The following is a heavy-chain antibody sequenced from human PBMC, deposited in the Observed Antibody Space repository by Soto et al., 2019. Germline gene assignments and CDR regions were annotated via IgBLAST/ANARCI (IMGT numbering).Heavy chain of an antibody. Sequence: PGGSLRLSCAASGFTLSNSWMSWVRQAPGKGLEWVANIKEDGSGKDYVDPVKGRFTITRDNAKNSLYLQMNNLRAEDTAVYFCTRKRFGMDVWGQGTTVTVSS. CDR2: IKEDGSGK. J-gene: IGHJ6*02. CDR1: GFTLSNSW. V-gene: IGHV3-7*03. CDR3: TRKRFGMDV.